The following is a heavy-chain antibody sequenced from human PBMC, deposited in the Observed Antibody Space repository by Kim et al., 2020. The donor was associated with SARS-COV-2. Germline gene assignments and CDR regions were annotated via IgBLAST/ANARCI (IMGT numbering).Heavy chain of an antibody. CDR2: INHSGST. D-gene: IGHD5-18*01. CDR1: GGSFSGYY. Sequence: SETLSLTCAVYGGSFSGYYWSWIRQPPGKGLEWIGEINHSGSTNYNPSLKSRVTISVDTSKNQFSLKLSSVTAADTAVYYCARGLSRIQLWLRMLNWFDPWGQGTLVTVSS. J-gene: IGHJ5*02. CDR3: ARGLSRIQLWLRMLNWFDP. V-gene: IGHV4-34*01.